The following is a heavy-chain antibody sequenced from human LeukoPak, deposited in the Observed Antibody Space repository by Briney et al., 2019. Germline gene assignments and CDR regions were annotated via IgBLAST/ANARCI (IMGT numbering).Heavy chain of an antibody. Sequence: GASVKVSCKASGYTFTGYYMHWVRQAPGQGLEWMGWINPNSGGTNYAQKFQGRVTMTRDTSISTAYMELSSLRSDDTAVYYCARASGVIGDSGYYPGGDWFDPWGQGTLVTVSS. V-gene: IGHV1-2*02. CDR2: INPNSGGT. D-gene: IGHD5-12*01. J-gene: IGHJ5*02. CDR3: ARASGVIGDSGYYPGGDWFDP. CDR1: GYTFTGYY.